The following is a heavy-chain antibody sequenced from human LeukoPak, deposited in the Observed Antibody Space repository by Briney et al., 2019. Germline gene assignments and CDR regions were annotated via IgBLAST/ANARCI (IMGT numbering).Heavy chain of an antibody. Sequence: PSETLSFTCTVSGGSISSGGYYWSWIRQHPGKGLEWIGYIYYSGCAYYNPSLKSRVTISLDRSKSQFSLKLSSVTAADTAVYYCARDQGTMVRGVTYYYYGVDVWGRGTTVTVSS. CDR3: ARDQGTMVRGVTYYYYGVDV. CDR2: IYYSGCA. CDR1: GGSISSGGYY. D-gene: IGHD3-10*01. V-gene: IGHV4-31*03. J-gene: IGHJ6*04.